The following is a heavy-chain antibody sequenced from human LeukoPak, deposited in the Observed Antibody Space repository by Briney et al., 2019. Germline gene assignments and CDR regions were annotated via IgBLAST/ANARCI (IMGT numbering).Heavy chain of an antibody. Sequence: PGGSLRPSCAASGFTFSSYSMNWVRQAPGKGLEWVSSISSSSSYIYYADSVKGRFTISRDNAKNSLYLQVNSLRAEDTAVYYCARDGYCGGDCYDAFDIWGQGTMVTVSS. CDR3: ARDGYCGGDCYDAFDI. J-gene: IGHJ3*02. CDR2: ISSSSSYI. V-gene: IGHV3-21*01. D-gene: IGHD2-21*01. CDR1: GFTFSSYS.